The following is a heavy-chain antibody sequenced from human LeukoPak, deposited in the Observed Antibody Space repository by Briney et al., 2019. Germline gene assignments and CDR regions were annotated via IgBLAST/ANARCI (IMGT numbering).Heavy chain of an antibody. V-gene: IGHV4-39*01. CDR3: ARRPAAGCFDY. D-gene: IGHD6-13*01. CDR1: GASISSSTYY. Sequence: SETLSLSCTVSGASISSSTYYWGWIRQPPGKGLEWIGSISYSGGTYYNPSLKSRVTISVDTSKNQFSLKLSSVTAADTAIYHCARRPAAGCFDYWGQGTLVTVSS. J-gene: IGHJ4*02. CDR2: ISYSGGT.